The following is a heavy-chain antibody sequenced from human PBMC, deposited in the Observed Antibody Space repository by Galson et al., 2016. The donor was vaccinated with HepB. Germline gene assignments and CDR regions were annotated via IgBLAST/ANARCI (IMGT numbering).Heavy chain of an antibody. CDR1: GGSISSSSYC. CDR2: LYYSGNT. J-gene: IGHJ4*02. D-gene: IGHD6-13*01. V-gene: IGHV4-39*02. Sequence: ETLSLTCIVSGGSISSSSYCWGWIRQPPGKGLEWIGSLYYSGNTNYNPSLKSRATISVDTSDNSFSLKMRSVTAAETALYYCARRTWTGAAGTLFFDFWGQGTLVTVSS. CDR3: ARRTWTGAAGTLFFDF.